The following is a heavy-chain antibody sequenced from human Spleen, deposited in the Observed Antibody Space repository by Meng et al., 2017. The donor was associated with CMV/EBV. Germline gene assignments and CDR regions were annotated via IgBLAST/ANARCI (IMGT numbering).Heavy chain of an antibody. J-gene: IGHJ4*02. D-gene: IGHD6-6*01. V-gene: IGHV1-2*02. CDR3: ARAYSSSSKFVDY. CDR2: INPNSGGT. CDR1: GYTFTDYY. Sequence: ASVKVSCKASGYTFTDYYMHWVRQAPGQGLEWMGWINPNSGGTNYAQKFQGRVTMTRDTSISTAYMELSRLRSDDTAVYYCARAYSSSSKFVDYWGQGTLVTVSS.